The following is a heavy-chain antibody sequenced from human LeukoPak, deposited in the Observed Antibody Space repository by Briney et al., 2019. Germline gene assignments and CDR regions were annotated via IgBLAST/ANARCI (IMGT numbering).Heavy chain of an antibody. V-gene: IGHV3-48*03. CDR2: ITISGHTK. J-gene: IGHJ5*02. CDR3: ARGDPHADL. CDR1: GFDLHTYE. Sequence: PGGSLRLSRAASGFDLHTYEMNWVRQAPGKGLEWIADITISGHTKNYADSVKGRFTISRDSARTSLYLQMNSLRVEDTGVYFCARGDPHADLWGQGTLVTVSS.